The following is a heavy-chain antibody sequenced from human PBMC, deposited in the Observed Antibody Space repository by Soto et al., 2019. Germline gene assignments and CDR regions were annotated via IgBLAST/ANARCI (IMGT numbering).Heavy chain of an antibody. V-gene: IGHV3-21*01. CDR2: ISSSSSYI. Sequence: PGGSLRLSCAASGFTFSSYSMNWVRQAPGKGLEWVSSISSSSSYIYYADSVKGRFTISRDNAKNSLYLQMNSLRAEDTAVYYCARDLGHYDSWSGYLSVGGPFDPWGQGTLVTVSS. CDR1: GFTFSSYS. D-gene: IGHD3-3*01. CDR3: ARDLGHYDSWSGYLSVGGPFDP. J-gene: IGHJ5*02.